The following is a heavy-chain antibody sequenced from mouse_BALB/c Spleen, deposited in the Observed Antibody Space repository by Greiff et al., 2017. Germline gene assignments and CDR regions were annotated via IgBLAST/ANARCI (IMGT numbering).Heavy chain of an antibody. CDR3: ARDGDYRYDRAWFAY. Sequence: EVKLMESGGGLVQPGGSLKLSCAASGFTFSSYGMSWVRQTPDKRLELVATINSNGGSTYYPDSVKGRFTISRDNAKNTLYLQMSSLKSEDTAMYYCARDGDYRYDRAWFAYWGQGTLVTVSA. V-gene: IGHV5-6-3*01. D-gene: IGHD2-14*01. CDR1: GFTFSSYG. CDR2: INSNGGST. J-gene: IGHJ3*01.